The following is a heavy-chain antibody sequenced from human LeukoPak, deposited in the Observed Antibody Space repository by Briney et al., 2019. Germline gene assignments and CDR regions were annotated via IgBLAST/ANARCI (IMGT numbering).Heavy chain of an antibody. D-gene: IGHD2-15*01. CDR2: IIPIFGTP. CDR3: ARGWDCSGGSYYFDY. J-gene: IGHJ4*02. CDR1: GGTFSSYA. Sequence: SVKVSCKACGGTFSSYAISWVRQAPGQGLEWMGWIIPIFGTPNYAQKFQGRVTITADESTSTAYMELSSLTSEATAVYYCARGWDCSGGSYYFDYWGQGTLVTVSS. V-gene: IGHV1-69*01.